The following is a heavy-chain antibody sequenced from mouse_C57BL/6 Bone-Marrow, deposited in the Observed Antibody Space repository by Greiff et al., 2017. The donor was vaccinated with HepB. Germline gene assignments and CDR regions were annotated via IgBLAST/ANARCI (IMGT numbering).Heavy chain of an antibody. CDR2: IYPGDGDT. J-gene: IGHJ1*03. V-gene: IGHV1-80*01. CDR3: ARGIYYYGRDWYFDV. D-gene: IGHD1-1*01. CDR1: GYAFSSYW. Sequence: VKLMESGAELVKPGASVKISCKASGYAFSSYWMNWVKQRPGKGLEWIGQIYPGDGDTNYNGKFKGKATLTADKSSSTAYMQLSSLTSEDSAVYFCARGIYYYGRDWYFDVWGTGTTVTVSS.